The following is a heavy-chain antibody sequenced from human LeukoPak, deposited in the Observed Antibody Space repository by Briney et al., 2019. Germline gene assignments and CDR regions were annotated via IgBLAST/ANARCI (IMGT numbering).Heavy chain of an antibody. Sequence: GGSLSFSCAASGFILISYPMLWFGQAPGKGLEWLAVMSYDGGNKYYPDSVKGRFTISRDNSKHTLFLQMNSLRPEDTAVYYCARGSAVTPNLFDYWGQGTLVTVSS. CDR1: GFILISYP. CDR3: ARGSAVTPNLFDY. V-gene: IGHV3-30*04. D-gene: IGHD4-17*01. J-gene: IGHJ4*02. CDR2: MSYDGGNK.